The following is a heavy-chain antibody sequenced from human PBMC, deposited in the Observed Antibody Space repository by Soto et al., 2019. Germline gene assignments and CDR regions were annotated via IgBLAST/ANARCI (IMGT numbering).Heavy chain of an antibody. CDR1: GGSISSSSYY. CDR3: ARGPPFH. Sequence: SETLSLTCTVSGGSISSSSYYWGWIRQPPGKGLEWIGSIYYSGTTFYNPSLKSRVTISVDTSNNQFSLKLNSVTAADTAVYYCARGPPFHWGQGTLVTVSS. CDR2: IYYSGTT. V-gene: IGHV4-39*07. J-gene: IGHJ4*02. D-gene: IGHD3-16*01.